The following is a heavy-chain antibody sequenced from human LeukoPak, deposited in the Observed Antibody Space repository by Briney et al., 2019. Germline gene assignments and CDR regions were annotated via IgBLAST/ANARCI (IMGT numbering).Heavy chain of an antibody. CDR2: IYYSGST. CDR3: ARVGGYCSGGSCYYYYYYMDV. CDR1: GGSISSYY. Sequence: SETLSLTXTVSGGSISSYYWSWIRQPPGKGLEWIGYIYYSGSTNYNPSLKSRVTISVDTSKNQFSLKLSSVTAADTAVYYCARVGGYCSGGSCYYYYYYMDVWGKGTTVTVSS. J-gene: IGHJ6*03. D-gene: IGHD2-15*01. V-gene: IGHV4-59*01.